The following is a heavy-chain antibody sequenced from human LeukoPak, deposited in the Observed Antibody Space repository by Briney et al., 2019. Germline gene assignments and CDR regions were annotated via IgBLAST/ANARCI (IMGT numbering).Heavy chain of an antibody. CDR2: FRGSGGST. Sequence: LSCATPGFTLSYYAMRTVRWAPGKVLGWVSAFRGSGGSTYYADSAKGRFTSSRDNSKSTLYLQMNSLRAEDTAVYYCAKKSEVGYFDYWGQGTLVTVSS. CDR3: AKKSEVGYFDY. J-gene: IGHJ4*02. CDR1: GFTLSYYA. V-gene: IGHV3-23*01. D-gene: IGHD1-26*01.